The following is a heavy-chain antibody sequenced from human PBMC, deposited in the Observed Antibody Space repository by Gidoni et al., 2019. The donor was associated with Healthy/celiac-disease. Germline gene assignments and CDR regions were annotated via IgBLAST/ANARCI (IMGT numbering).Heavy chain of an antibody. Sequence: EVQLVESGGGLVQPGGSLRLSCAASGFTFSSYAMHWVRQAPGKGLEYVSAISSNGGSTYYANSVKGRFTISRDNSKNTLYLQMGSLRAEDMAVYYCARDNGGNSGSYFDYWGQGTLVTVSS. V-gene: IGHV3-64*01. J-gene: IGHJ4*02. CDR1: GFTFSSYA. CDR3: ARDNGGNSGSYFDY. CDR2: ISSNGGST. D-gene: IGHD2-21*02.